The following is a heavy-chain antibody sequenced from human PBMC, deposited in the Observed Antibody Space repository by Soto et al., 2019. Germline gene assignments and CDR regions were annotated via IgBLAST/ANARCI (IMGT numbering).Heavy chain of an antibody. CDR2: ISYDGSNK. J-gene: IGHJ6*02. Sequence: GGSLRLSCAASGFTFSTYGMHWVRQAPGKGLEWVAVISYDGSNKYYADSVKGRFTISRDNSKNTLYLQMNSLRAEDTAVYYCAEATGYCYSSSCRDYYYYYGMDVWGQGTTVTVSS. CDR1: GFTFSTYG. CDR3: AEATGYCYSSSCRDYYYYYGMDV. V-gene: IGHV3-30*18. D-gene: IGHD2-2*01.